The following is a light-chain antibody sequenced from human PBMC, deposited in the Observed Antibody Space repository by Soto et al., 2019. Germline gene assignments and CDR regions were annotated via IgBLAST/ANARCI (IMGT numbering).Light chain of an antibody. V-gene: IGKV3-20*01. CDR1: QSVSSSY. J-gene: IGKJ1*01. Sequence: NVLSQSPVAVSLYPGERGAISCRGVQSVSSSYLAWYQQKPGQAPRLLIYGASSRATGIPARFSGSGSGTDFTLTISRLEPEDFAVYYCQQYGSSPGWTFGQGTNVDNK. CDR3: QQYGSSPGWT. CDR2: GAS.